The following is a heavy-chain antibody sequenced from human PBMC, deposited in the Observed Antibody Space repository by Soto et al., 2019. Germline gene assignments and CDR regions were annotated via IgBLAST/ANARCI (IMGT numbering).Heavy chain of an antibody. CDR2: ISWNSGSI. CDR3: AKGWGSYRNYYFDY. CDR1: GFTFDDYA. V-gene: IGHV3-9*01. J-gene: IGHJ4*02. D-gene: IGHD3-16*01. Sequence: GGSLRLSCAASGFTFDDYAMHWVRQAPGKGLEWVSGISWNSGSIGYADSVKGRFTISRDNAKNSLYLQMNSLRAEDTALYYCAKGWGSYRNYYFDYWGQGTLVTVSS.